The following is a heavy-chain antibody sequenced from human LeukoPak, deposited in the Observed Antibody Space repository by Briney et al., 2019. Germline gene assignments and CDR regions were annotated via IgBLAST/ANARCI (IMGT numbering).Heavy chain of an antibody. CDR3: ARDPYGSGDGYFDY. Sequence: GGSLRLSCAASGFTFSDHGMHWVRQAPGKGLEWVAIIWYNGSKKYYAESVKGRFTISRDNSKNTLYLQMSSLRAEDTAVYYCARDPYGSGDGYFDYWGQGTLVTVVS. J-gene: IGHJ4*02. V-gene: IGHV3-33*01. D-gene: IGHD3-10*01. CDR2: IWYNGSKK. CDR1: GFTFSDHG.